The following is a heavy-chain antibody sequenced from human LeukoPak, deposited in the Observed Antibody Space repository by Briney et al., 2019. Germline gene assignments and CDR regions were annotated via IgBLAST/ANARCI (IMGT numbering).Heavy chain of an antibody. V-gene: IGHV1-2*02. CDR1: GYTFTGYY. J-gene: IGHJ4*02. D-gene: IGHD6-13*01. CDR3: ARAYIQIAAAHY. CDR2: INPNSGDT. Sequence: GASVKVSCKASGYTFTGYYMHWVRQAPGQGLEWMGWINPNSGDTNYAQKFQGRVTMTRDTSISTAYMELSRLRSDDTAVYYCARAYIQIAAAHYWGQGTLVTVSS.